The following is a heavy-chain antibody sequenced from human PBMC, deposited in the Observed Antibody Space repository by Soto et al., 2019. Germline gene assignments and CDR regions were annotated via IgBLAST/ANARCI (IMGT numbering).Heavy chain of an antibody. D-gene: IGHD1-1*01. V-gene: IGHV3-30*14. Sequence: QVQLVESGGGVVQPGRSLRLSCAAAGFTFSRNAMHWVRQAPGKGLEWVAGISYDGSKRYYADSVKGRFTISRDNSKNTLYLQLKSLRAEDTATYYCTTGPFIAGDYWGQGTLVTVSS. J-gene: IGHJ4*02. CDR1: GFTFSRNA. CDR2: ISYDGSKR. CDR3: TTGPFIAGDY.